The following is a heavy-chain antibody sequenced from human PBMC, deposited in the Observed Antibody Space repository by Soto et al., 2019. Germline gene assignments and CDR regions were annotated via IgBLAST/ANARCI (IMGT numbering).Heavy chain of an antibody. Sequence: SETLSLTCALSGDSISGYYWSWIRQSPGKGLEWIGFIYYTGDTNYNPSLKSRVTMSVDTTKNQFSLRLGSVTAADTAVYFCAKYRRSDAEAYPFHYWGPGALVTVSS. CDR2: IYYTGDT. CDR1: GDSISGYY. J-gene: IGHJ4*02. D-gene: IGHD2-21*01. CDR3: AKYRRSDAEAYPFHY. V-gene: IGHV4-59*01.